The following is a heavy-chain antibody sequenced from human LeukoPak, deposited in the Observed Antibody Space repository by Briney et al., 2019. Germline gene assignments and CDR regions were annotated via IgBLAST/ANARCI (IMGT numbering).Heavy chain of an antibody. CDR2: ISGSGGIT. V-gene: IGHV3-23*01. Sequence: GGSLRLSCAASGFTFSAYAISWVRQPPGKGLEWVSAISGSGGITYYADSVKGRFTNSRGNSKNTLYLQMNSLRAEDTAVYYCAKHDPRRVVITNWFDPWGQGTLVTVSS. D-gene: IGHD3-22*01. J-gene: IGHJ5*02. CDR1: GFTFSAYA. CDR3: AKHDPRRVVITNWFDP.